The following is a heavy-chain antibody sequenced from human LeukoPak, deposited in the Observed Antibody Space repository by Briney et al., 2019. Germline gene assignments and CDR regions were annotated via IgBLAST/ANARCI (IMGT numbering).Heavy chain of an antibody. V-gene: IGHV3-7*01. CDR2: IKQDGSEK. J-gene: IGHJ3*02. Sequence: PGGSLRLSCAASGFTFSSYWTTWVRQAPGKGLEWVANIKQDGSEKYYVDSVKGRFTISRDNAKNSLYLQMNSLRAEDTAVYYCVSPATVTTWAYAFDIWGQGTMVTVSS. CDR1: GFTFSSYW. D-gene: IGHD4-17*01. CDR3: VSPATVTTWAYAFDI.